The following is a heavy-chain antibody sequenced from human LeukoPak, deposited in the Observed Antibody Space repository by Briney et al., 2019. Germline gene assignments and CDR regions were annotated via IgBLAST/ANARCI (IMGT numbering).Heavy chain of an antibody. J-gene: IGHJ5*02. V-gene: IGHV3-23*01. Sequence: PGGPLRICSAASGFTFSGDAMSWGLRPPGKGLLGVSAISCCGGSTYYADSVKSRFTISIDTSKNTLYLQMNSLRAGDTAVYYCANWSWYSSWFDPWGQGTLVTVSS. CDR2: ISCCGGST. D-gene: IGHD6-13*01. CDR3: ANWSWYSSWFDP. CDR1: GFTFSGDA.